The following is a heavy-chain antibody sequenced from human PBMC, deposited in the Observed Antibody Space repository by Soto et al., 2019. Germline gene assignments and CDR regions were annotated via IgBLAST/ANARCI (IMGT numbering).Heavy chain of an antibody. D-gene: IGHD6-13*01. CDR1: GGTFSSYT. CDR2: IIPILGIA. Sequence: QVQLVQSGAEVKKPGSSVKVSCKASGGTFSSYTISWVRQAPGQGLEWLGRIIPILGIAHYAQKFQGRVTITADKSTSTAYIELSSLRSEDTAVYYCAREVMCSSSLCNWFDPWGQGTLVTVSS. J-gene: IGHJ5*02. V-gene: IGHV1-69*08. CDR3: AREVMCSSSLCNWFDP.